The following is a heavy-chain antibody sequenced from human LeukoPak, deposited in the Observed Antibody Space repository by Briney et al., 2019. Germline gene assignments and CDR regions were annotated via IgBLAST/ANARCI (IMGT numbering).Heavy chain of an antibody. J-gene: IGHJ4*02. V-gene: IGHV3-74*01. Sequence: GGSLRLSCAASGFTFSNYWMHWVRQAPGKGPVWVSRIKSDGSSTRFADSVQGRFTISRDYGKNALYLQMNSLRAEDTAVYYCARGGDSSNWYPGYFEYWGQGALVTVSS. CDR2: IKSDGSST. CDR1: GFTFSNYW. D-gene: IGHD6-13*01. CDR3: ARGGDSSNWYPGYFEY.